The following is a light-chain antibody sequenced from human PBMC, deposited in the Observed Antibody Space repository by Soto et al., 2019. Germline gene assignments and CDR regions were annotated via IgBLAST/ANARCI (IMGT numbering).Light chain of an antibody. J-gene: IGLJ3*02. Sequence: QSVLTQPASVSGSPGQSITFSCTGTSSDIGVYNYVSWYQQHPGKAPKLIIFEVSNRPSGVSDRFSGSNSGNTASLTISGLQAEDEADYYCTSYSRYRVLVFGGGTKVTVL. V-gene: IGLV2-14*01. CDR2: EVS. CDR3: TSYSRYRVLV. CDR1: SSDIGVYNY.